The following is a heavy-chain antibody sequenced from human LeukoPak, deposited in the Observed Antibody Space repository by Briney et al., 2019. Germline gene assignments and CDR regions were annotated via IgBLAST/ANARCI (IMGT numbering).Heavy chain of an antibody. D-gene: IGHD5-12*01. CDR3: ARVSVRYSGYDDYYGMDV. CDR1: GFTFSNFA. J-gene: IGHJ6*02. Sequence: GKSLRLSCAASGFTFSNFAMHWVRQAPGKGLEWVADISFDGSNKYYADSVKGRFTISRDNSKDTLYLQMNSLRAEDTAVYYCARVSVRYSGYDDYYGMDVWGQGTTVTVSS. V-gene: IGHV3-30-3*01. CDR2: ISFDGSNK.